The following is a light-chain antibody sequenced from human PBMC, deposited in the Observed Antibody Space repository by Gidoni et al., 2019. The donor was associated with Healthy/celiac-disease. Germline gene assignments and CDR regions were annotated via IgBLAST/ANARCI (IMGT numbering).Light chain of an antibody. CDR2: QDS. CDR3: QSADSSGTYVV. Sequence: SYELTQPPSVSVSPGQTARITCSGDALPKQYAYWYQQKPGQAPVLVIYQDSERPSGIPERFSGSSSGTTVTFTISGVQAEDEADYYCQSADSSGTYVVFGGGTKLTVL. CDR1: ALPKQY. J-gene: IGLJ2*01. V-gene: IGLV3-25*03.